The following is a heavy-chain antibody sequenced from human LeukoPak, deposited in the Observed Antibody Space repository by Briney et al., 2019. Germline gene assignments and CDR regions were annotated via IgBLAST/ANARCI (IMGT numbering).Heavy chain of an antibody. D-gene: IGHD3-22*01. Sequence: VASVKVSCKASGYTFINYGITWVRRAPGHGLEWMGWISAYHGDTNYVQQLQGRVTITTDTSTNTAYMELRSLISDDTAVYYCARATGYYDSSGSPNWFDPWGQGTLVTVSS. CDR1: GYTFINYG. V-gene: IGHV1-18*01. CDR3: ARATGYYDSSGSPNWFDP. CDR2: ISAYHGDT. J-gene: IGHJ5*02.